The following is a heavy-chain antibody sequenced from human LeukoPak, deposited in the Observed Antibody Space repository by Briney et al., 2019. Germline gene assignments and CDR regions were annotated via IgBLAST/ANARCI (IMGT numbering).Heavy chain of an antibody. CDR2: ISGSSSTI. J-gene: IGHJ4*02. D-gene: IGHD6-13*01. CDR1: GFTFSSYS. Sequence: GGSLRLSCAASGFTFSSYSMNWVRQAPGKGLEWISYISGSSSTIYYADSVKGRFTISRDNAKNSLYLQMNSLRAEDTAVYYCARALVAAARNFDYWGQGTLVTVSS. CDR3: ARALVAAARNFDY. V-gene: IGHV3-48*01.